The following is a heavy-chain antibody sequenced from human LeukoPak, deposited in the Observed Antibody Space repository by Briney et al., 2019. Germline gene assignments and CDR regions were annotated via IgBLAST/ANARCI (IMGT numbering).Heavy chain of an antibody. Sequence: SETLSLTCAVYGGSFSGYYWSWIRQPPGKGLEWIGEINHSGSTNYNPSLKSRVTISVDTSKNQFSLKLSSVTAADTAVYYCARGQAVAGYYYYYMDVWGKGTTVTISS. V-gene: IGHV4-34*01. CDR1: GGSFSGYY. J-gene: IGHJ6*03. D-gene: IGHD6-19*01. CDR3: ARGQAVAGYYYYYMDV. CDR2: INHSGST.